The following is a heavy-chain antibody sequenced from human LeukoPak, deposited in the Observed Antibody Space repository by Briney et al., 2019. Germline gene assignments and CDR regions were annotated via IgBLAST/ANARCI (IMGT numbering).Heavy chain of an antibody. V-gene: IGHV3-11*04. Sequence: GGSLRLSCAASGFTFSDYYMSWIRQAPGKGLEWVSYISRGGSPIYYADSVKGRFTISRDNAKNSLYLQMNSLRAEDTAVYYCVRAVPAAILGAFDIWGQGTMVTVSS. CDR3: VRAVPAAILGAFDI. CDR1: GFTFSDYY. D-gene: IGHD2-2*02. CDR2: ISRGGSPI. J-gene: IGHJ3*02.